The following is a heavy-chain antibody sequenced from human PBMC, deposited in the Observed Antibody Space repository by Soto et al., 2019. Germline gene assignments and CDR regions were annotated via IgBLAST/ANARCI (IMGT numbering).Heavy chain of an antibody. J-gene: IGHJ4*02. CDR1: GYTFTSYG. CDR3: ARDEPRYCSGGSCYHLY. V-gene: IGHV1-18*04. CDR2: ISAYNGNT. D-gene: IGHD2-15*01. Sequence: ASVKVSCKASGYTFTSYGISWVRQAPGQGREWMGWISAYNGNTNYAQKLQGRVTMTTDTSTSTAYMELRSLRSDDTAVYYCARDEPRYCSGGSCYHLYWGQGTLVTVS.